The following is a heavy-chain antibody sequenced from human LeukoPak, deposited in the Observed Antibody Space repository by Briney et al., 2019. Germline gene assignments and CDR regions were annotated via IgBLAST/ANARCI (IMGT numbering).Heavy chain of an antibody. CDR1: GGSISSYC. Sequence: SDTLSLTCTVSGGSISSYCCSWVRQPPGKGLEWIGYIYYSGGTNYNPSLKSRVTMSVDTSKNQFSLKLSSVTAADTAVYYCARYSLPPRNFDYWGQGTLVTVSS. CDR2: IYYSGGT. V-gene: IGHV4-59*01. CDR3: ARYSLPPRNFDY. D-gene: IGHD6-13*01. J-gene: IGHJ4*02.